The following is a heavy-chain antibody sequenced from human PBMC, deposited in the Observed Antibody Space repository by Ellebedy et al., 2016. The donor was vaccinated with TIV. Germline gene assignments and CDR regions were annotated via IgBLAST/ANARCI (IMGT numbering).Heavy chain of an antibody. V-gene: IGHV4-34*01. Sequence: SETLSLXXAVYGGSFSGYYWSWIRQPPGKGLEWIGEINHSGSTNYNPSLKSRVTISVDTSKNQFSLKLSSVTAADTAVYYCARGIRAARRAGWFDPWGQGTLVTVSS. J-gene: IGHJ5*02. D-gene: IGHD6-6*01. CDR3: ARGIRAARRAGWFDP. CDR1: GGSFSGYY. CDR2: INHSGST.